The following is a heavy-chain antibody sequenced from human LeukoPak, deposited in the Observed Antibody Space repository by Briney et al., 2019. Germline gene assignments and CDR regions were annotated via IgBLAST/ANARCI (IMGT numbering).Heavy chain of an antibody. D-gene: IGHD5-18*01. J-gene: IGHJ3*02. V-gene: IGHV3-66*01. CDR3: ARVFEDRDTAMDAFDI. CDR2: IYSGGST. CDR1: GFTVSSNY. Sequence: GGSLRLSCAASGFTVSSNYMSWVRQAPGKGLEWVSVIYSGGSTYYADSVKGRFTISRDNSKNTLYLQMNSLRAEDTAVYYCARVFEDRDTAMDAFDIWGQGTMVTVSS.